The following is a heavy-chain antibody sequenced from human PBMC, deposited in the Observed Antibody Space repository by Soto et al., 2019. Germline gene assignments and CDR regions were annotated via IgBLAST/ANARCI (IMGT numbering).Heavy chain of an antibody. Sequence: QLQLQESGPGLVKPSETLSLTCTVSGGSISSSSYYWGWIRQPPGKGLEWIGSIYSSGSTLYNPSLKSRVTMSVDTSKNQISLKLTSVTAADTAVYYCAGGAAADYFDYWGQGTLVTVSS. D-gene: IGHD6-13*01. CDR2: IYSSGST. V-gene: IGHV4-39*07. CDR3: AGGAAADYFDY. CDR1: GGSISSSSYY. J-gene: IGHJ4*02.